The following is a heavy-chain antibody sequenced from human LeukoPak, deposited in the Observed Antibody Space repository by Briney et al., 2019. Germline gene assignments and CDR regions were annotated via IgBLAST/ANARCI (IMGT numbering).Heavy chain of an antibody. J-gene: IGHJ6*02. CDR3: ARPWNYYYYYVMDV. D-gene: IGHD1-1*01. CDR1: GFTFSSYS. Sequence: PGGSLRLSCAAFGFTFSSYSMNWVRQAPGKGLEWVSYISSSSSTIYYADSVKGRFTISRDNAKNSLYLQMNSLRDEDTAVYYCARPWNYYYYYVMDVWGQGTTVTVSS. CDR2: ISSSSSTI. V-gene: IGHV3-48*02.